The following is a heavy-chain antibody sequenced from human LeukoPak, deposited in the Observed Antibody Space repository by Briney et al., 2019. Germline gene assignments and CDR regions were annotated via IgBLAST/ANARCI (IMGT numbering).Heavy chain of an antibody. Sequence: GGSLRPSCAASGFILSDYNMNWVRQAPGKGLEWVSFIAISGTYITYADSVKGRFTISRENAKNSLYLQMNSLRAEDTAVYYCTRDVSATARAYDYWGQGTLVTVSS. CDR1: GFILSDYN. V-gene: IGHV3-21*01. CDR2: IAISGTYI. D-gene: IGHD1-26*01. CDR3: TRDVSATARAYDY. J-gene: IGHJ4*02.